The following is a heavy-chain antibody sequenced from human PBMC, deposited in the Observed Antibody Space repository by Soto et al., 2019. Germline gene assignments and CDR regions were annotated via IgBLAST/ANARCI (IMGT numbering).Heavy chain of an antibody. Sequence: SETLSLTCAVSGYSISSGYYWGWIRQPPGKGLEWIGSIYHSGSTYYNPSLKSRVTISVDTSKNQFSLKLSSVTAADTAVYYCARGRGDYVAFDIWGQGTMVTVSS. CDR3: ARGRGDYVAFDI. D-gene: IGHD4-17*01. CDR1: GYSISSGYY. V-gene: IGHV4-38-2*01. J-gene: IGHJ3*02. CDR2: IYHSGST.